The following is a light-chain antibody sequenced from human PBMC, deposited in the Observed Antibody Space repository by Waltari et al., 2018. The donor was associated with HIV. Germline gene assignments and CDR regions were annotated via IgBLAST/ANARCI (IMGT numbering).Light chain of an antibody. CDR2: DAS. V-gene: IGKV3-15*01. CDR1: ETVRSN. CDR3: QQYHAWPLT. Sequence: ETVMSQPPVTLSVSLGESATLSCRASETVRSNLAWYQQKPGQAPRLLIYDASSRATDFPARFSGSGSGTEFSLTISSLQSEDSAVYYCQQYHAWPLTFGAGTKVEIK. J-gene: IGKJ4*01.